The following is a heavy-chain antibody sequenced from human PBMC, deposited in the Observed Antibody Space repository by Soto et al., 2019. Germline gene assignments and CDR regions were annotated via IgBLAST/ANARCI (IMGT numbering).Heavy chain of an antibody. CDR3: AKRATGTYFDY. J-gene: IGHJ4*02. D-gene: IGHD1-7*01. CDR2: ISGSGGST. CDR1: GFTFSNYA. V-gene: IGHV3-23*01. Sequence: EVQLLESGGGLVQPGGSLRLSCAASGFTFSNYARNWVRQAPGKGLEWVSVISGSGGSTYYADSVKGRFTISRDNSKNTLYLQMNSLRAEDTAVYYCAKRATGTYFDYWGQRTLVTVSS.